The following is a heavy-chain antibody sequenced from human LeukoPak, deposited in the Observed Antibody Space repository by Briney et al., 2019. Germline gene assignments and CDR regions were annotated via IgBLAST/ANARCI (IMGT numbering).Heavy chain of an antibody. V-gene: IGHV4-39*07. CDR1: GFTFSSYS. J-gene: IGHJ5*02. CDR2: IYYSGST. CDR3: ARETSIAARPSIWFDP. Sequence: PGGSLRLSCAASGFTFSSYSMNWVRQPPGKGLEWIGSIYYSGSTYYNPSLKSRVTISVDTSKNQFSLKLSSVTAADTAVYYCARETSIAARPSIWFDPWGQGTLVTVSS. D-gene: IGHD6-6*01.